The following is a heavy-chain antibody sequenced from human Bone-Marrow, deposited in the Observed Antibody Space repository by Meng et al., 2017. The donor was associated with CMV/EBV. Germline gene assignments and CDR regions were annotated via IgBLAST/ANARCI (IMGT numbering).Heavy chain of an antibody. Sequence: GESLKISCAASGFAFSSYAMNWVRQSPGKGLQWVSSISSGGGSTYYADSVKGRFTISRDSSKNTLYLQMNALRAEDTALYYCAKATYYSDSSGYNHYFDYWGQGTLVTVSS. J-gene: IGHJ4*02. CDR2: ISSGGGST. CDR3: AKATYYSDSSGYNHYFDY. V-gene: IGHV3-23*01. D-gene: IGHD3-22*01. CDR1: GFAFSSYA.